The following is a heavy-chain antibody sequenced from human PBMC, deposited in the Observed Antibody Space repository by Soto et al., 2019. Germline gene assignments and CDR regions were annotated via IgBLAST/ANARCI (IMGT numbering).Heavy chain of an antibody. CDR3: AKPDGYYYYMDV. J-gene: IGHJ6*03. Sequence: GGSLRLSCAASRFTFDDYGMSWVRQPPGKGLEWVSGVNCGGGCSYYADSLKGRFTISRDNSKNTLYLQMNSLRAEDTAVYYCAKPDGYYYYMDVWGKGTTVTVYS. V-gene: IGHV3-20*04. CDR2: VNCGGGCS. CDR1: RFTFDDYG.